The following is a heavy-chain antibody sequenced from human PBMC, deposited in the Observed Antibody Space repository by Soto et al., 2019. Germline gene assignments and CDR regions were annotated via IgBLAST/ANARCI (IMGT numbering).Heavy chain of an antibody. CDR1: GYSFTGYW. Sequence: SXESLKISCKGSGYSFTGYWISWVRQIPGKGLDWMGRIDPSDSYTNYSPSFQGHVTISADKSISTAYLQWSSLKASDTAMYYCASSPIVVVPAAKGGAGYGMDVWGQGTTVTVSS. D-gene: IGHD2-2*01. J-gene: IGHJ6*02. CDR3: ASSPIVVVPAAKGGAGYGMDV. V-gene: IGHV5-10-1*01. CDR2: IDPSDSYT.